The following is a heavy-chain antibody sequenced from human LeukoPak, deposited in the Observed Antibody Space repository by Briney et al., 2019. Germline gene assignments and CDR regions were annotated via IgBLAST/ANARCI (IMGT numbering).Heavy chain of an antibody. CDR3: TTDNLAYCGGDCRDYYYYGMDV. CDR2: IKSKTDGGTT. D-gene: IGHD2-21*02. CDR1: GFTFSSYA. J-gene: IGHJ6*02. Sequence: GGSLRLSCAASGFTFSSYAMSWVRQAPGKGLEWVGRIKSKTDGGTTDYAAPVKGRFTISRDDSKNTLYLQMNSLKTEDTAVYYCTTDNLAYCGGDCRDYYYYGMDVWGQGTTVTVSS. V-gene: IGHV3-15*01.